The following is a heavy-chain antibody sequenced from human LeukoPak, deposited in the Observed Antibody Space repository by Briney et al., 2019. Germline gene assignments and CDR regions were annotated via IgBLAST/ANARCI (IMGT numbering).Heavy chain of an antibody. Sequence: KVSCKASGYTFSSYYVHWVRQMPGKGLEWMGIIYPGDSDTRYSPSFQGQVTISADKSISTAYLQWSSLKASDTAMYYCARSTYYYDSSGYTNWFDPWGQGTLVTVSS. CDR1: GYTFSSYY. CDR2: IYPGDSDT. D-gene: IGHD3-22*01. V-gene: IGHV5-51*01. CDR3: ARSTYYYDSSGYTNWFDP. J-gene: IGHJ5*02.